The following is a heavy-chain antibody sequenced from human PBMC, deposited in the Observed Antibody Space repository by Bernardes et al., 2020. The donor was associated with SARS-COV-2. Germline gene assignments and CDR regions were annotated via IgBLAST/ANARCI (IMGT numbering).Heavy chain of an antibody. V-gene: IGHV1-24*01. CDR1: GYTLTELS. Sequence: ASVKVSCKVSGYTLTELSMHWVRQAPGKGLEWMGGFDPEDGETIYAQKFQGRVTMTEDTSTDTAYMELSSLRSEDTAVYYCATEVWELSSYGAFDIWGQGTMVTVSS. CDR2: FDPEDGET. CDR3: ATEVWELSSYGAFDI. J-gene: IGHJ3*02. D-gene: IGHD1-26*01.